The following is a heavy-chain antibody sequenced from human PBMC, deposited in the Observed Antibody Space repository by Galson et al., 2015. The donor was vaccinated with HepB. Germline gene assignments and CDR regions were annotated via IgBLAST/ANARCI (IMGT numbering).Heavy chain of an antibody. CDR3: VTYYYDSGGYSY. CDR2: INSDGSST. V-gene: IGHV3-74*01. D-gene: IGHD3-22*01. CDR1: GFTFTNFG. Sequence: SLRLSCAASGFTFTNFGMHWVRQVPGKGLVWVSHINSDGSSTDYADSVKGRFTISRDNAKNTPYLQMDSLGAEDTAVYYCVTYYYDSGGYSYWGQGTLVTVAS. J-gene: IGHJ4*02.